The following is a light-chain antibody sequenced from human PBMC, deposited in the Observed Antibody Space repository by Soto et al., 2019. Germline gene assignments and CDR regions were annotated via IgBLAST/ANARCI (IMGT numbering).Light chain of an antibody. CDR2: GAS. Sequence: EIVITQSPATLSVSPGERATLSCRASQSVSSNLAWYQQKPGQAPRLLIYGASTRATGIPARFSGSGSGTEFTLTINSXQSEDFVVYYCQQYNNWPRTFGQGTKVDIK. CDR3: QQYNNWPRT. CDR1: QSVSSN. V-gene: IGKV3-15*01. J-gene: IGKJ1*01.